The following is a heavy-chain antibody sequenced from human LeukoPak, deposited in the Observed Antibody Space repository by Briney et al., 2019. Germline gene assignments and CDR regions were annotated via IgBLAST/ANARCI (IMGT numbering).Heavy chain of an antibody. D-gene: IGHD3-10*01. V-gene: IGHV3-21*01. CDR3: ARDRYYYGSGFDY. J-gene: IGHJ4*02. CDR2: ISSSSYI. CDR1: GFTFSSYS. Sequence: GGSLRLSCAASGFTFSSYSMKWVRQAPGKGLEWVSSISSSSYIYYADSVKGRFTISRDNAKNSLYLQMNSLRAEDTAVYYCARDRYYYGSGFDYWGQGTLVTVSS.